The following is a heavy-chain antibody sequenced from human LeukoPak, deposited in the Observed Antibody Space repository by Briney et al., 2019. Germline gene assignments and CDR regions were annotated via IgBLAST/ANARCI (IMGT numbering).Heavy chain of an antibody. CDR2: IKEDGSDT. J-gene: IGHJ4*02. CDR1: GFTFSLHY. D-gene: IGHD3-9*01. V-gene: IGHV3-7*01. Sequence: AGGSLRLSCAASGFTFSLHYMCWVRQTPGKGLEWVANIKEDGSDTFYVESVKGRFTIFRDNAKNSVYLQMNILRAEDTAVYYCARHRYFYFDLWGQGTLVNVSS. CDR3: ARHRYFYFDL.